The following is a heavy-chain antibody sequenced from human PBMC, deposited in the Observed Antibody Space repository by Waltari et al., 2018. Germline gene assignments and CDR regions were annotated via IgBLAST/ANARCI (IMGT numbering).Heavy chain of an antibody. D-gene: IGHD3-10*01. CDR2: INQDGSGR. V-gene: IGHV3-7*01. CDR3: ARGDSDFREGAS. CDR1: GFTFSNYW. Sequence: EVRLVESGGGLVQPGGSLRLSCSTSGFTFSNYWMSWVRQAPGKGLEWVANINQDGSGRYHVGSVKGRFTISRDNAMNSLHLQMNSLRAEDTAVYYCARGDSDFREGASWGQGTLVTVSS. J-gene: IGHJ5*02.